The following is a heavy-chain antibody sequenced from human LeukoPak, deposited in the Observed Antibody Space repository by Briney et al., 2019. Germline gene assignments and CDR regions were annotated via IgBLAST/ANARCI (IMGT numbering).Heavy chain of an antibody. V-gene: IGHV4-61*02. J-gene: IGHJ6*03. CDR2: IYTSGST. CDR3: ARGDTAMATNYYYYYYMDV. Sequence: SETLSLTCTVSGGSISSGSYYWSWIRQPAGKGLEWIGRIYTSGSTNYNPSLKSRVTISVDTSKNQFFLKLSSVTAADTAVYYCARGDTAMATNYYYYYYMDVWGKGTPVTISS. D-gene: IGHD5-18*01. CDR1: GGSISSGSYY.